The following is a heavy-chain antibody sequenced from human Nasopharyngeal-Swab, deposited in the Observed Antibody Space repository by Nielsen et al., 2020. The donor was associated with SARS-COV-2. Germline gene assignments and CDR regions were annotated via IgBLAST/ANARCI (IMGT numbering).Heavy chain of an antibody. D-gene: IGHD2-21*02. CDR2: IYYSGST. J-gene: IGHJ4*02. Sequence: RQAAAKGLEWIGYIYYSGSTHYNPSLKSRVTISVDTSKNQFSLKLSSVTAADAAVYYCARARRNFVVVSAFDYWGQGTLVTVSS. CDR3: ARARRNFVVVSAFDY. V-gene: IGHV4-31*02.